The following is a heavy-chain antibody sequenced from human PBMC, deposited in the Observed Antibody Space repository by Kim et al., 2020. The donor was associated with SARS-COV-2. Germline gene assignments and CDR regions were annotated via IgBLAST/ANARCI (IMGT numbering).Heavy chain of an antibody. D-gene: IGHD1-7*01. V-gene: IGHV4-59*01. J-gene: IGHJ4*02. CDR3: ARESGTTLFSSPFDS. CDR1: GGSISNYY. CDR2: IYYGLST. Sequence: SETLSLTCTVSGGSISNYYWHWIRQPPGKGLEWIGYIYYGLSTKYSPSLKSPVTISLDTSKNQFSLKLSSVTAADTAIYFCARESGTTLFSSPFDSWGQGVLVTVSS.